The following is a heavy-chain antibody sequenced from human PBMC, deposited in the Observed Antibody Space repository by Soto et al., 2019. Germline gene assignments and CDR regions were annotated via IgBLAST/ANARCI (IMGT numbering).Heavy chain of an antibody. D-gene: IGHD3-9*01. Sequence: EVQLVESGGGLVQPGGSLRLSCAASGFTFSSYSMNWVRQAPGKGLEWVSYISSSSSTIYYADSVKGRFTISRDNAKNSLYLQMNSLRDEDTAVYYCARDPYYDILTGYYKSKPTGWFDPWGQGTLVTVSS. CDR1: GFTFSSYS. CDR2: ISSSSSTI. V-gene: IGHV3-48*02. J-gene: IGHJ5*02. CDR3: ARDPYYDILTGYYKSKPTGWFDP.